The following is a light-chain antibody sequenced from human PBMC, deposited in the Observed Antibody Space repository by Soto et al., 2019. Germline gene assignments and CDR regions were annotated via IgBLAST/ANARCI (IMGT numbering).Light chain of an antibody. Sequence: DIQMTQSPSAMSASVGDRVTITCRASQDISNSLAWLQQRPGKVPKRLIYPAPSLQSVVPSRFSGSRSGTEFTLTISSLQPEDFATYYCLQHKTFPWTFGQGTKVEIK. CDR1: QDISNS. CDR3: LQHKTFPWT. V-gene: IGKV1-17*03. J-gene: IGKJ1*01. CDR2: PAP.